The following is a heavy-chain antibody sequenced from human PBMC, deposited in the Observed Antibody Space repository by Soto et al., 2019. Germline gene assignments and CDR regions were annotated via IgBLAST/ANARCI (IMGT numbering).Heavy chain of an antibody. CDR3: AKDHEDQLLWAFYFNY. D-gene: IGHD3-10*01. CDR1: GFTFRSHG. Sequence: QVQLVESGGGVVQPGRSLRLSCAASGFTFRSHGMHWVRQAPGKGLEWVAVISYDGSKNYYADSVKGRFTVSRDNSKNTLYLQMNSLRGEATAVYYCAKDHEDQLLWAFYFNYWGQGTLVSVSS. J-gene: IGHJ4*02. V-gene: IGHV3-30*18. CDR2: ISYDGSKN.